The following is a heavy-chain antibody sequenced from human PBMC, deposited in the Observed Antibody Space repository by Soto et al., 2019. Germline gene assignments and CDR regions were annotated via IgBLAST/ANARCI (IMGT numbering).Heavy chain of an antibody. CDR3: ATTDLEEDDAFDL. CDR2: IASNGRNE. Sequence: QVQLVESGGGVVQPGRALRLSCAASGFTFTTYAIHWVRQAPGKGLEWVAVIASNGRNEYYADSVKGRFTISRDNSKNLLFLQMNCRRAEDPAFYYCATTDLEEDDAFDLWGQGTMVTVSS. J-gene: IGHJ3*01. CDR1: GFTFTTYA. D-gene: IGHD2-21*02. V-gene: IGHV3-30*04.